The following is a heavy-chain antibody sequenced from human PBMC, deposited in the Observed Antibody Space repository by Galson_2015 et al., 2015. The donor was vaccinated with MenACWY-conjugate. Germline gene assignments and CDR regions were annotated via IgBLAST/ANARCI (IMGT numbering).Heavy chain of an antibody. CDR2: ISYDGSNK. CDR3: ANVHWWGGYQLRLFAFDI. J-gene: IGHJ3*02. Sequence: SLRLSCAASGFTFSSYGMHWVRQAPGKGLEWVAVISYDGSNKYYADSVKGRFTISRDNSKNTLYLQMNSLRAEDTAVYYCANVHWWGGYQLRLFAFDIWGQGTMVTVSS. CDR1: GFTFSSYG. D-gene: IGHD2-2*01. V-gene: IGHV3-30*18.